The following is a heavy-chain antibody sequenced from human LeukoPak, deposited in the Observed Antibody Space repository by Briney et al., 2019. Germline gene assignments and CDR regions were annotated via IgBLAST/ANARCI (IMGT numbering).Heavy chain of an antibody. CDR2: IYPGDSDT. J-gene: IGHJ4*02. CDR1: GYSFTSYW. Sequence: GESLKISCKGSGYSFTSYWIGWVRQMPGKGLEWMGIIYPGDSDTRYSPSFQGRVTISADKSISTAYLQWSSLKASDTAMYYCARPDVHYYDSSGYYLGYWGQGTLVTVSS. D-gene: IGHD3-22*01. CDR3: ARPDVHYYDSSGYYLGY. V-gene: IGHV5-51*01.